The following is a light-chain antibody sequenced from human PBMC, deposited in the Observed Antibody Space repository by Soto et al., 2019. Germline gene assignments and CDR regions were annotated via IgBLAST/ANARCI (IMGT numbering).Light chain of an antibody. CDR3: SSYTTTSTLWV. J-gene: IGLJ3*02. CDR1: NSDVGAYNY. CDR2: EVS. V-gene: IGLV2-14*01. Sequence: QSALTQPASVSGSPGQSITISCTGTNSDVGAYNYVSLYQQHPGKAPKLMIFEVSDRPSGVSNRFSGSKSGNTASLTISGLQAEDEADYFCSSYTTTSTLWVFGGGTKLTVL.